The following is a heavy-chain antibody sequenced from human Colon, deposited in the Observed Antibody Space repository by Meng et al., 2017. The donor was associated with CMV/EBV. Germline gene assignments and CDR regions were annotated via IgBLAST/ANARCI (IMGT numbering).Heavy chain of an antibody. V-gene: IGHV3-30*19. Sequence: CVASGFSFSSYSLHRVRQAPGKGRQWSGLISYFGTTRYFTDSVKGRFTISRDNSKNTLYLQMNNLTHEDTAVYYCARDLYDTVSDLDYWGQGTLVTVSS. D-gene: IGHD4-17*01. CDR3: ARDLYDTVSDLDY. J-gene: IGHJ4*02. CDR2: ISYFGTTR. CDR1: GFSFSSYS.